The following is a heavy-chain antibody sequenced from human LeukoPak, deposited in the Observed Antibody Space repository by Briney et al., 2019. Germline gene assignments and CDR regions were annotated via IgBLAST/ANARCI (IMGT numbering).Heavy chain of an antibody. CDR1: GGSFSSYY. D-gene: IGHD2-2*01. Sequence: DTLSLTCAVYGGSFSSYYWTWVRQPPGKGLEWIGEITHRGTTHYYPSLKSRVTISADTQFALKLTSVTAADTAVYYCAILGYCSSASCYAIPIWGQGSLVSVSS. CDR3: AILGYCSSASCYAIPI. J-gene: IGHJ4*02. CDR2: ITHRGTT. V-gene: IGHV4-34*01.